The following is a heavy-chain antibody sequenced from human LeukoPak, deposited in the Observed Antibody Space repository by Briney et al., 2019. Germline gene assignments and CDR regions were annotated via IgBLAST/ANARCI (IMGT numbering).Heavy chain of an antibody. V-gene: IGHV4-39*01. CDR2: IYYSGST. CDR3: ARPSNTKAGLDAFDI. Sequence: SETLSLTCTVSGGSISSSSYYWGWLRQPPGKGLEWIGSIYYSGSTYYNPSLKSRVTISVDTSKNQFSLKLSSVTAADTAVYYCARPSNTKAGLDAFDIWGQGTMVTVSS. D-gene: IGHD6-19*01. J-gene: IGHJ3*02. CDR1: GGSISSSSYY.